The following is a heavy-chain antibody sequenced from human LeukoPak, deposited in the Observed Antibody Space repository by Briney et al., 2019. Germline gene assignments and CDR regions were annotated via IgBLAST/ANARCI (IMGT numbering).Heavy chain of an antibody. Sequence: SETLSLTCAVSGYSISSGYYWGWIRQPPGKGLEWIGSIYHSGSTYYNPSLKSRVTISVDTSKNQFSLKLSSVTAADTAVYYCARLRYYDSSGYLLLDYWGQGTLGTVSS. CDR3: ARLRYYDSSGYLLLDY. J-gene: IGHJ4*02. CDR2: IYHSGST. CDR1: GYSISSGYY. D-gene: IGHD3-22*01. V-gene: IGHV4-38-2*01.